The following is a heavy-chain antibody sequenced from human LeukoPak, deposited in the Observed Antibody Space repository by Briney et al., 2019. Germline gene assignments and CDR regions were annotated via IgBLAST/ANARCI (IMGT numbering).Heavy chain of an antibody. CDR2: ISSSSSTI. CDR1: GFTFSSYS. V-gene: IGHV3-48*01. D-gene: IGHD2-2*01. CDR3: AIPAAHTGNYFDY. Sequence: GGSLRLSCAASGFTFSSYSMNWVRQAPGKGLEWVSYISSSSSTIYYADSVKGRFTISRDNAKNSLYLQMNSLRAEDTAVYYCAIPAAHTGNYFDYWGQGTLVTVSS. J-gene: IGHJ4*02.